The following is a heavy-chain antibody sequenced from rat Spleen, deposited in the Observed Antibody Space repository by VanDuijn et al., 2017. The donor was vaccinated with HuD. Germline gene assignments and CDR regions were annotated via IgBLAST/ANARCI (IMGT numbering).Heavy chain of an antibody. V-gene: IGHV3-1*01. Sequence: EVQLQESGPGLVKPSQSLSLTCSVTVYSITTNYWDWIRKFPGNKMEWIGHISYSGSTSYNPSLKSRISITRDTSKNQFFLQVNSVTTQDTATYYCARWNNYVAYWGQGTLVTVSS. CDR3: ARWNNYVAY. CDR1: VYSITTNY. J-gene: IGHJ3*01. D-gene: IGHD1-10*01. CDR2: ISYSGST.